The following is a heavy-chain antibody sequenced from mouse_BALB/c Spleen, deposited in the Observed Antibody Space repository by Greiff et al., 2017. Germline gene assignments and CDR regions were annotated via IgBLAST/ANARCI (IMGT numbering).Heavy chain of an antibody. J-gene: IGHJ4*01. Sequence: EVKVVESGGGLVQPGGSLRLSCATSGFTFTDYYMSWVRQPPGKALEWLGFIRNKANGYTTEYSASVKGRFTISRDNSQSILYLQMNTLRAEDSATYYCARDEAVWGAMDYWGQGTSVTVSS. CDR1: GFTFTDYY. CDR2: IRNKANGYTT. CDR3: ARDEAVWGAMDY. V-gene: IGHV7-3*02.